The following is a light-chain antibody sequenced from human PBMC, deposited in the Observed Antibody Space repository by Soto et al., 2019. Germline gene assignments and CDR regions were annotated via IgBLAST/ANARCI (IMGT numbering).Light chain of an antibody. V-gene: IGKV3-20*01. CDR3: QQCGNSWWT. CDR1: QTVSSTY. J-gene: IGKJ1*01. CDR2: GAS. Sequence: EIVLTQSPGTLSLSPGERATLSCRASQTVSSTYLVWYQQKPGQAPRLLIYGASSRVPGVSDRFSGSGSGTDFTLTISRLEPEDFAVYYCQQCGNSWWTVGQGTKVDIK.